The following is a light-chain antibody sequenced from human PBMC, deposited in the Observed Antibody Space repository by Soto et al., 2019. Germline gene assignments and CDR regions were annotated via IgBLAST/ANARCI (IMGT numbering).Light chain of an antibody. CDR1: SSDVGSYNL. CDR3: QSYDSRLSTSL. J-gene: IGLJ2*01. V-gene: IGLV2-23*01. CDR2: EGS. Sequence: QSALTQPASVSGSPGQSITISCTGTSSDVGSYNLVSWYQQHPGKAPKLMIYEGSKRPSGVSNRFSGSKSGNTASLTISGLQAEDEADYYCQSYDSRLSTSLFGGGTKLTVL.